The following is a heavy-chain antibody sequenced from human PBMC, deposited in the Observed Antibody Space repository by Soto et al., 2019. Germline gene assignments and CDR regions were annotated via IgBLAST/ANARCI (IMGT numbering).Heavy chain of an antibody. CDR1: GFNFNSYT. CDR3: ERDCSGGSCYPGMDV. J-gene: IGHJ6*02. CDR2: ISSSGYI. D-gene: IGHD2-15*01. V-gene: IGHV3-21*01. Sequence: GSLRLSGSASGFNFNSYTINWVRQAPGKRLEWLSFISSSGYILSTDSVRGRFTISRDNAKNSVYLQINSLRAEDTAAYFCERDCSGGSCYPGMDVWGQGTKVTVYS.